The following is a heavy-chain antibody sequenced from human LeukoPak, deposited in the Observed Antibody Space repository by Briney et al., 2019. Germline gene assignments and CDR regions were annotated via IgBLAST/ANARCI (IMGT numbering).Heavy chain of an antibody. J-gene: IGHJ4*02. V-gene: IGHV4-59*06. Sequence: PSETLSLTCTVSGASISTYCWTWIRQPPGKGLEWIGYIYYSGSTYYNPSLTSRAAISIDTSKNQFSLKLGPVTAADTAVYYCARRRGSHYGDRLSTYYFDYWGQGTLVTVSS. CDR3: ARRRGSHYGDRLSTYYFDY. CDR2: IYYSGST. D-gene: IGHD4-17*01. CDR1: GASISTYC.